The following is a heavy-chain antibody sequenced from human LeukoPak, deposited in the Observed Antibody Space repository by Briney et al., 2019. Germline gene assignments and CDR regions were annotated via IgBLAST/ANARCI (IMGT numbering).Heavy chain of an antibody. CDR1: GFTFSSYA. D-gene: IGHD2-21*02. CDR3: AKARSTSGGDYGIGY. V-gene: IGHV3-23*01. Sequence: PGGSLRLSCTASGFTFSSYAMSWVRQVPGKGLEWVSAISGSGGSTYYADSVKGRFTISRDNSKNTLYLQMNSLRAEDTAVYYCAKARSTSGGDYGIGYWGQGTLVTVSS. CDR2: ISGSGGST. J-gene: IGHJ4*02.